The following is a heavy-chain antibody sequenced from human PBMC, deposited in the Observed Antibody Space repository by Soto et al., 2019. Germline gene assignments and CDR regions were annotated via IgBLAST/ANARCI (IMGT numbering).Heavy chain of an antibody. CDR2: ICYTGRTI. CDR1: GFTSSDYY. J-gene: IGHJ4*02. V-gene: IGHV3-11*01. D-gene: IGHD3-22*01. Sequence: PWGSLRLSWAASGFTSSDYYMSWIRQAPGKGLEGLGYICYTGRTIYYAYSVRGRFTISRDNDKTSLYLQINSLRAEDTAVYYCARVYNRRTPMKGVHFDXWGQGTLVTVSX. CDR3: ARVYNRRTPMKGVHFDX.